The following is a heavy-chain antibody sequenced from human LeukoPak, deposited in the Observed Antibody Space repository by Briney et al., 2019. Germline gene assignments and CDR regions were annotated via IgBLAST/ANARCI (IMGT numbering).Heavy chain of an antibody. Sequence: PGGSLRLSCAASGFTFDDYAMHWVRQAPGKGLEWVSGISWSSGTIGYADSVKGRFTISRDNAKHSLYLQMNSLRPEDTAFYYCAKDSRPISSYAFDIWGQGTMVTVSS. CDR2: ISWSSGTI. CDR3: AKDSRPISSYAFDI. J-gene: IGHJ3*02. CDR1: GFTFDDYA. D-gene: IGHD3-9*01. V-gene: IGHV3-9*01.